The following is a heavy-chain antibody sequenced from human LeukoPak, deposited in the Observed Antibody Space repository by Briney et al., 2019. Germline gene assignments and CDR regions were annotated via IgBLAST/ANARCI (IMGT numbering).Heavy chain of an antibody. CDR3: TCPSAAGPN. D-gene: IGHD6-13*01. CDR2: IKQDGSQK. CDR1: GFTFSSYW. Sequence: GGSLRLSCAASGFTFSSYWMSWVRQAPGKGLEWVANIKQDGSQKYYVDSVKGRFTISRDNAKNSLYLQMNSLRAEDTAMYYCTCPSAAGPNWGQGTLATVSS. J-gene: IGHJ4*02. V-gene: IGHV3-7*03.